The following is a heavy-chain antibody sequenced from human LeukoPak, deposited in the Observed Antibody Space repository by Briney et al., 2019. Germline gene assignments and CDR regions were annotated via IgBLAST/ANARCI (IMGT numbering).Heavy chain of an antibody. CDR1: GFTFSNYW. CDR3: AKSYDTSTSPDH. J-gene: IGHJ5*02. Sequence: PGGSLRLSCAASGFTFSNYWMGWVRQTPGKGLEWISSISHSDDSTYYADSVKGRFTISRDNSKDTVYLQMNSLRVDDTALYHCAKSYDTSTSPDHWGQGILVSVSS. V-gene: IGHV3-23*01. D-gene: IGHD3-3*01. CDR2: ISHSDDST.